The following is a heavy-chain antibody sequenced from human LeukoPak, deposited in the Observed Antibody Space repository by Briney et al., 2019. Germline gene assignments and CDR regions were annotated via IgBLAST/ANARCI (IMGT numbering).Heavy chain of an antibody. CDR2: IFYSGST. J-gene: IGHJ5*02. CDR3: ARDPRNFDWFAMQT. CDR1: GGSISTSNYY. V-gene: IGHV4-39*07. D-gene: IGHD3-9*01. Sequence: PSETLSLTCTVSGGSISTSNYYWGWIRQPPGKGLEWIGNIFYSGSTYYSPSLRSRVTISLDTSRNQFSLKLSSVTAADTAVYYCARDPRNFDWFAMQTWGQGTLVTVSS.